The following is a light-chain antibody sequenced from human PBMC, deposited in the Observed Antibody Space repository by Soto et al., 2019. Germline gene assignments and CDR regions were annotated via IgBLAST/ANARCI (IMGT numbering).Light chain of an antibody. CDR3: QQYGSSPLWT. CDR1: QSVTSTY. Sequence: EIVLTQSPGTLSLSPGERATLSCRASQSVTSTYLAWYQQKPGQAPRLLLYGPSSRATGIPDRFSGSGSGTDFTLTISRLESEDFAVYYCQQYGSSPLWTFGQGTKVEIK. CDR2: GPS. J-gene: IGKJ1*01. V-gene: IGKV3-20*01.